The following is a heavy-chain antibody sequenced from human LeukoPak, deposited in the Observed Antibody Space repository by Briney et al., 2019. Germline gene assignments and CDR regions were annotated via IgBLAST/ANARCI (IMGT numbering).Heavy chain of an antibody. D-gene: IGHD5-24*01. V-gene: IGHV4-59*08. J-gene: IGHJ4*02. CDR2: VHSSGGA. Sequence: SETLSLTCTVSGGSISSHYWSWIRQPPGQGLEWIGYVHSSGGANYNPFLNSRVTMSVDTSKDRLSLRLSSVTAADTAVYYCARQRDGYKKGNCFDCWGQGTLVTVSS. CDR1: GGSISSHY. CDR3: ARQRDGYKKGNCFDC.